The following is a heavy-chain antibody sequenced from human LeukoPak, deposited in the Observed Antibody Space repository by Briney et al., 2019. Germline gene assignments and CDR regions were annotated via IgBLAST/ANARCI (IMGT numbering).Heavy chain of an antibody. V-gene: IGHV4-4*07. CDR3: ARHSGSYSILQVDY. Sequence: SETLSLTCTVSGGSISSYYWTWIRQPAGKGLEWIGRIYTSGSTNYNPSLKSRVTMSVDTSKNQFSLKLSSVTAADTAVYYCARHSGSYSILQVDYWGQGTLVTVSS. D-gene: IGHD1-26*01. J-gene: IGHJ4*02. CDR1: GGSISSYY. CDR2: IYTSGST.